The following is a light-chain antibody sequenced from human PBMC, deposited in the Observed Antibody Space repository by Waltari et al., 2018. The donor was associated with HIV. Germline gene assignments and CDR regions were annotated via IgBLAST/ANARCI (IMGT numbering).Light chain of an antibody. CDR3: NSYTSSSHVI. J-gene: IGLJ2*01. V-gene: IGLV2-14*01. Sequence: QSALTQPASVSGSPGQSITISCTGTSSDVGGYNYVSWYQHHPGQAPKLMIFDVMNRPAGVSNRFSGAKSGNTASLTISGLQAEDEADYYCNSYTSSSHVIFGGGTKLTVL. CDR1: SSDVGGYNY. CDR2: DVM.